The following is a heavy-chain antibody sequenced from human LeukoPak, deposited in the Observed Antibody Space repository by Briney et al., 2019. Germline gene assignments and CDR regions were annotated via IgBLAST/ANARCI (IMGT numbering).Heavy chain of an antibody. CDR3: ARVHTRYYDSSGTYAFDI. CDR2: ISSSGSTI. Sequence: GGSLRLSCAASGFTFSDYYMSWIRQAPGKGLEWVSYISSSGSTIYYADSVKGRFTISRDNAKNSLYLQMNSLRAEDTAVYYCARVHTRYYDSSGTYAFDIWGQGTMVTVSS. CDR1: GFTFSDYY. J-gene: IGHJ3*02. V-gene: IGHV3-11*01. D-gene: IGHD3-22*01.